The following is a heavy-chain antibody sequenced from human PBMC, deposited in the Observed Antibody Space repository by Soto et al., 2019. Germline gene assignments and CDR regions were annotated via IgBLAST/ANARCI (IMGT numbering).Heavy chain of an antibody. V-gene: IGHV1-2*04. D-gene: IGHD4-17*01. J-gene: IGHJ5*02. CDR3: ARSVTLPDYGDYLVWFDP. Sequence: ASVKVSCKASGYTFTGYYMHWVRQAPGQGLEWMGWINPNSGGTNYAQKFQGWVTMTRDTSISTAYMELSRLRSDDTAVYYCARSVTLPDYGDYLVWFDPWGQGTLVTVSS. CDR1: GYTFTGYY. CDR2: INPNSGGT.